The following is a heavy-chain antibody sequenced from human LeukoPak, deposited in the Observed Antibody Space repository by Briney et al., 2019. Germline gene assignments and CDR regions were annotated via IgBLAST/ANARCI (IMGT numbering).Heavy chain of an antibody. D-gene: IGHD5-18*01. CDR1: GGSVSSGSYY. V-gene: IGHV4-61*01. CDR3: ARVPRGFRYGYKFSDEWYFDY. Sequence: SETLSLTCTVYGGSVSSGSYYWSWIRHPPGKGLEWIGDVYYTGSANYNPSLKSRVTISVDKSKNQFSLKLTSVTAADTAVYYCARVPRGFRYGYKFSDEWYFDYWGQGALVTVSS. J-gene: IGHJ4*02. CDR2: VYYTGSA.